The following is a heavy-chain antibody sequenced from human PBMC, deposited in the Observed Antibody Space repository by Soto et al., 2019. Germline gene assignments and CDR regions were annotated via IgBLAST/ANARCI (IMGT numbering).Heavy chain of an antibody. D-gene: IGHD3-3*01. CDR1: GGSLSGYF. J-gene: IGHJ6*03. Sequence: QVHLEQWGAGLLKPSETLSLTCAVYGGSLSGYFWSWVRQPPGKGLEWIGEINHSGSTNYNPSLKSRVTISADTSKHQFSLRLSSVTVADSGIYFCASYHYYDFWIGSRHYMDAWGKGTTVTVSS. CDR2: INHSGST. CDR3: ASYHYYDFWIGSRHYMDA. V-gene: IGHV4-34*01.